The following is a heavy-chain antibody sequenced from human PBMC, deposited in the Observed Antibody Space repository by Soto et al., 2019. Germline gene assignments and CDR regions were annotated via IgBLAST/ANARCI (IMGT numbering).Heavy chain of an antibody. CDR3: ARSIHCSGGSCYWEGFFDY. CDR1: GGSISSSSYY. CDR2: IYYSGST. V-gene: IGHV4-39*01. J-gene: IGHJ4*02. D-gene: IGHD2-15*01. Sequence: PSETLSLTCTVSGGSISSSSYYWGWIRQPPGKGLEWIGSIYYSGSTYYNPSLKSRVTISVDTSKNQFSLKLSSVTAADTAVYYCARSIHCSGGSCYWEGFFDYWGQGTLVTVSS.